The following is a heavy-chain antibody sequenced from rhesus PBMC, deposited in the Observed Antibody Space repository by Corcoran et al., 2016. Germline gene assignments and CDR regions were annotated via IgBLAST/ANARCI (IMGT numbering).Heavy chain of an antibody. CDR1: GGPISNDF. CDR3: TMSFGSGWSPR. Sequence: QVQLQESGPGLVKPSETLSLTCDVSGGPISNDFRTWITTPPGKGLGWIGRVSGSGGSTVYNPSLKSRVTISTDTSKNQVSLKVNSVTAADTAVYYCTMSFGSGWSPRWGQGVLVTVSS. D-gene: IGHD6S26*01. J-gene: IGHJ4*01. CDR2: VSGSGGST. V-gene: IGHV4-173*01.